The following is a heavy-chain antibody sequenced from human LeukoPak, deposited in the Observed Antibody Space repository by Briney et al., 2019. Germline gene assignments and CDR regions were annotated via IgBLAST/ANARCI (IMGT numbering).Heavy chain of an antibody. J-gene: IGHJ6*02. CDR3: ARDRNPRSMDV. V-gene: IGHV3-30*02. CDR2: MPSDGTTK. Sequence: GGSLRLSCAASGLIFSRSGMHWVRQAPGKGLEWAAFMPSDGTTKLYADSVKGRFTISRDNSKNTLYLQMNSLRAEDTAVYYCARDRNPRSMDVWGQGTTVAVSS. CDR1: GLIFSRSG.